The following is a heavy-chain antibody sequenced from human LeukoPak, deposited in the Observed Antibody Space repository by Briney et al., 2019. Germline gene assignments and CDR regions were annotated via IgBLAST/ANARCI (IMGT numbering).Heavy chain of an antibody. J-gene: IGHJ5*02. CDR3: ARGRYCTNGVCYNNWFGP. D-gene: IGHD2-8*01. V-gene: IGHV3-33*01. CDR2: IWYDGSNK. CDR1: GFTFSSYG. Sequence: GGSLRLSCAASGFTFSSYGMHWVRQAPGKGLEWVAVIWYDGSNKYYADSVKGRFTISRDNSKNTLYLQMNSLRAEDTAVYYCARGRYCTNGVCYNNWFGPWGQGTLVTVSS.